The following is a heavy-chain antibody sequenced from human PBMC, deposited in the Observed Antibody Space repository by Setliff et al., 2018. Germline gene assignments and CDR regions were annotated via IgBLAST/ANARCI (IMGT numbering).Heavy chain of an antibody. V-gene: IGHV1-18*04. D-gene: IGHD5-18*01. Sequence: VASVKVSCKTSGYAFTDNYIHWVRQAPGQGLEWMGWISAYNGNTNYAQKSQGRVTMTEDTSTDTAYMELSSLRSEDTAVYYCAAIGLDTAMITGVLFDFWGQGTLVTVSS. CDR2: ISAYNGNT. CDR3: AAIGLDTAMITGVLFDF. J-gene: IGHJ4*02. CDR1: GYAFTDNY.